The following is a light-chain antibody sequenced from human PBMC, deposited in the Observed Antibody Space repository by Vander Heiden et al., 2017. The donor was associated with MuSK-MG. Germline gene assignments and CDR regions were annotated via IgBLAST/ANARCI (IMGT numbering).Light chain of an antibody. CDR1: TSDVGGYNY. V-gene: IGLV2-14*03. CDR3: SSCTTTTTVG. CDR2: DVS. J-gene: IGLJ2*01. Sequence: ISCTGTTSDVGGYNYVSWYQHHPDKAPKLVIFDVSRRPSGVSHRFSGSKSGNTASLTISGLQAEDEADYYCSSCTTTTTVGFGGGTKLTVL.